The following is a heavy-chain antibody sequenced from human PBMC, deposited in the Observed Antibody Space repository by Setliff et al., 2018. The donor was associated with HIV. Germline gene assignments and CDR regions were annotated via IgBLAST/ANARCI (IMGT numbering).Heavy chain of an antibody. CDR3: ARDGYFDWLLFDY. D-gene: IGHD3-9*01. Sequence: ASVKVSCKTSGYIFNAYAITWVRQAPGQGLEWMGWISPYNGDIKYAQKVQGRVTVTIDTSATTAYMEVRSLTPDDTAVYYCARDGYFDWLLFDYWGQGTLVTVSS. CDR2: ISPYNGDI. J-gene: IGHJ4*02. V-gene: IGHV1-18*01. CDR1: GYIFNAYA.